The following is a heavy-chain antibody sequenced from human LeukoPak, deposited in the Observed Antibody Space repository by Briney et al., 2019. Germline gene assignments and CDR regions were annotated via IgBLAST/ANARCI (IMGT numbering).Heavy chain of an antibody. CDR1: GYTFTSYA. J-gene: IGHJ4*02. D-gene: IGHD4-17*01. CDR2: INAGNGNT. CDR3: ARARTVKKYYGDYGDSGMPVDY. V-gene: IGHV1-3*01. Sequence: ASVKVSCKASGYTFTSYAMQWVRQAPGQRLEWMGWINAGNGNTKYSQKFQGRVTITRDTSASTAYMELSSLRSEDTAVYYCARARTVKKYYGDYGDSGMPVDYWGQGTLVTVSS.